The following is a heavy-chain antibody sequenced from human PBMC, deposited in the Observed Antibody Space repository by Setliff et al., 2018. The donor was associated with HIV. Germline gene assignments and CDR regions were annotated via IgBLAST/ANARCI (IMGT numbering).Heavy chain of an antibody. Sequence: LSLTCAVYGVSFSGYYWNWIRQTPGKGLEWIGEIDHSGSTNYNPPLKSRVTISLDTSKNQFSLRLTSVTAADTAVYYCARGVYSSGWYLLTRLDPWGQGVLVTVSS. CDR3: ARGVYSSGWYLLTRLDP. CDR2: IDHSGST. V-gene: IGHV4-34*01. CDR1: GVSFSGYY. D-gene: IGHD6-19*01. J-gene: IGHJ5*02.